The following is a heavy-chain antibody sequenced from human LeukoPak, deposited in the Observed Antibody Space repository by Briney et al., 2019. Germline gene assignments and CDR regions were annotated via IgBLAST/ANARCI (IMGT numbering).Heavy chain of an antibody. J-gene: IGHJ5*02. CDR3: ARMGYYDSSGYYYDWFDP. CDR2: ISYDGSNK. CDR1: GFTFSSYA. D-gene: IGHD3-22*01. V-gene: IGHV3-30-3*01. Sequence: GGSLRLSCAASGFTFSSYAMHWVRQAPGKGLEWVAVISYDGSNKYYADSVKGRFTISRDNSKNTLYLQMNSLRAEDTAVYYCARMGYYDSSGYYYDWFDPWGQGTLVTVSS.